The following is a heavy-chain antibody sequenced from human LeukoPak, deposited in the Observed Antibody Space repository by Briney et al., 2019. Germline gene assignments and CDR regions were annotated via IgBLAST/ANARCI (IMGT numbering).Heavy chain of an antibody. J-gene: IGHJ4*02. D-gene: IGHD3-22*01. Sequence: SETLSLTCTVSGGSISSYYWGWIRQPPGKGLEWIGSIYYSGSTYYNPSLKSRVTISVDTSKNQFSLKLSSVTAADTAVYYCVPYYYDSSGYYKDYWGQGTLVTVSS. CDR2: IYYSGST. CDR3: VPYYYDSSGYYKDY. CDR1: GGSISSYY. V-gene: IGHV4-39*07.